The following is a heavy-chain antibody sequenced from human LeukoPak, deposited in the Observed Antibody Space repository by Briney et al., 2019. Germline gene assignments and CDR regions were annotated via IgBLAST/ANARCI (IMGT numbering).Heavy chain of an antibody. CDR1: GFTFSSYA. V-gene: IGHV3-23*01. J-gene: IGHJ4*02. Sequence: GGSLRLSCAASGFTFSSYAMSRVRQAPGKGLEWVSAISGSGGSTYYADSVKGRFTISRDNSKNTLYLQMDSLRAEDTAVYYCAKDGLGVRSSWYGYWGQGTLVTVSS. CDR3: AKDGLGVRSSWYGY. CDR2: ISGSGGST. D-gene: IGHD6-13*01.